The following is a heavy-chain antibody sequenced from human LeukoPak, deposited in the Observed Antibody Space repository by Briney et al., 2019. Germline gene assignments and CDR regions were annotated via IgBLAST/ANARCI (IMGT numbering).Heavy chain of an antibody. CDR2: ISSSSTYL. V-gene: IGHV3-21*01. D-gene: IGHD2-2*01. J-gene: IGHJ4*02. CDR1: GFTFSSYA. Sequence: GGSLRLSCAASGFTFSSYAMNWVRQAPGKGLEWVSSISSSSTYLYYADSVKGRFTISRDNAKNSVYLQMNSLRAEDTAVYYCTRDPGRCTSTSCYPDYWGQGTLVTVPS. CDR3: TRDPGRCTSTSCYPDY.